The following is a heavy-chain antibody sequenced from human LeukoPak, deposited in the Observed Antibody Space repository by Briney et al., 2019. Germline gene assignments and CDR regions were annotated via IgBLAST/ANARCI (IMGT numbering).Heavy chain of an antibody. Sequence: PSETLSLTCTVSGGSISSSTYYWGWIRPPPGKGLDWNGCIYYSGSTYYNPSLKSRVTISVDTSKNQFSLKLNSMTAADTAVYYCARRRDSSYWNWFDHWGQGTLVTVSS. V-gene: IGHV4-39*01. CDR2: IYYSGST. CDR3: ARRRDSSYWNWFDH. D-gene: IGHD6-19*01. CDR1: GGSISSSTYY. J-gene: IGHJ5*02.